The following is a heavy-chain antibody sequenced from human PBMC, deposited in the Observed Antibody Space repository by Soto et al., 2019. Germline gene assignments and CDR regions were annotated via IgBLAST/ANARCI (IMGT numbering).Heavy chain of an antibody. CDR1: GYTFTSYA. V-gene: IGHV1-3*01. J-gene: IGHJ3*02. Sequence: ASVKVSCKASGYTFTSYAMHWVRQAPGQRLEWMGWINAGNGNTKYSQKFQGRVTITRDTSASTACMELSSLRSEDTAVYYCARHAVIAAAGIGAFDIWGQGTMVTVS. CDR2: INAGNGNT. D-gene: IGHD6-13*01. CDR3: ARHAVIAAAGIGAFDI.